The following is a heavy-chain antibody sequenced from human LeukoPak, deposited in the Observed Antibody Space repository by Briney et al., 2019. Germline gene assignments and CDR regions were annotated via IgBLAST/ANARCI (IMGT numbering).Heavy chain of an antibody. Sequence: GGSLRLSCAASGFTFSSYTMNWVRQAPGKGLEWVAVISYDGSNKYYADSVKGRFTISRDNSKNTLYLQMNSLRAEDTAVYYCARVPYSSSWPYFDYWGQGTLVTVSS. CDR3: ARVPYSSSWPYFDY. CDR2: ISYDGSNK. J-gene: IGHJ4*02. D-gene: IGHD6-13*01. V-gene: IGHV3-30-3*01. CDR1: GFTFSSYT.